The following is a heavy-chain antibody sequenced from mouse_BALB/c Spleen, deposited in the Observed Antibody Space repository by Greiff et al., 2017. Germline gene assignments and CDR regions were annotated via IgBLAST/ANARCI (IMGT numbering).Heavy chain of an antibody. Sequence: VQLKQSGAELVKPGASVKLSCTASGFNIKDTYMHWVKQRPEQGLEWIGRIDPANGNTKYDPKFQGKATITADTSSNTAYLQLSSLTSEDTAVYYCAHYDAWFAYWGQGTLVTVSA. J-gene: IGHJ3*01. CDR2: IDPANGNT. CDR1: GFNIKDTY. D-gene: IGHD2-3*01. V-gene: IGHV14-3*02. CDR3: AHYDAWFAY.